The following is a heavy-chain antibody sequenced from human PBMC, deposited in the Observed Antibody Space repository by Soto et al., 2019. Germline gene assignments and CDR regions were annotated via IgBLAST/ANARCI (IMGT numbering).Heavy chain of an antibody. Sequence: SETLSLTCTVSGGSISSYYWSWIRQPPGKGLERIGYNYYSGSTNYNPSIKSRITISVDTSKNQFSLKLSSVTAADTAVYYCARQTQYYDFWSGSNWFDPW. CDR3: ARQTQYYDFWSGSNWFDP. J-gene: IGHJ5*02. CDR2: NYYSGST. V-gene: IGHV4-59*08. D-gene: IGHD3-3*01. CDR1: GGSISSYY.